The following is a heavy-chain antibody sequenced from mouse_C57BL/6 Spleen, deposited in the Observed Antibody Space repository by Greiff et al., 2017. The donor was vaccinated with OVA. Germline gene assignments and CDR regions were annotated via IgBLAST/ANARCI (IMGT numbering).Heavy chain of an antibody. Sequence: QVQLQQPGAELVRPGSSVKLSCKASGYTFTSYWMHWVKQRPIQGLEWIGNIDPSDSETHYNQKFKDKATLTVDKSSSTAYMQLSSLTSEDSAVYYCARDYGSSYDYFDYWGQGTTLTVSS. D-gene: IGHD1-1*01. V-gene: IGHV1-52*01. CDR1: GYTFTSYW. J-gene: IGHJ2*01. CDR2: IDPSDSET. CDR3: ARDYGSSYDYFDY.